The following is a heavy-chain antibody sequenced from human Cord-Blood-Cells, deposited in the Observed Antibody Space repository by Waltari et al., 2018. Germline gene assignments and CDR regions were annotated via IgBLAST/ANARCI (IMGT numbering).Heavy chain of an antibody. V-gene: IGHV2-70*01. CDR2: IDWDDDK. CDR3: ARSPQLTGDYGLNDY. CDR1: GFSLSTSGMC. D-gene: IGHD7-27*01. Sequence: QVTLRESGPALVKPTQTLTLTCTFSGFSLSTSGMCVSWIRQPPGKALEWLALIDWDDDKYYSTSLKTRLTISKDTSKNQVVLTMTNMDPVDTVTYYCARSPQLTGDYGLNDYWGQGTLVTVSS. J-gene: IGHJ4*02.